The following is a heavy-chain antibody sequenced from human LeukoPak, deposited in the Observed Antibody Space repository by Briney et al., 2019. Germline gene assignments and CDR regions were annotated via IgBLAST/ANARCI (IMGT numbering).Heavy chain of an antibody. Sequence: GASVKVSCKASGGTFSSYAISWVRQAPGQGLEWMGRIIPIFGTANYAQKFQGRVTITTDESTNTAYMELSSPRSEDTAVYYCARYPISIAVAGTWSDYWGQGTLVTVSS. J-gene: IGHJ4*02. CDR1: GGTFSSYA. V-gene: IGHV1-69*05. CDR3: ARYPISIAVAGTWSDY. D-gene: IGHD6-19*01. CDR2: IIPIFGTA.